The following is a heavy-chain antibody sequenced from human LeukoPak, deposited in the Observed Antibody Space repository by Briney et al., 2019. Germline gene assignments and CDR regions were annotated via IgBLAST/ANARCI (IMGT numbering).Heavy chain of an antibody. Sequence: GGSLRLSCAASGFTFSSYSMSWVRQAPGKGLEWVSLIYSDGRTYYADSVKGRFTISRDNSKNTLYLQMNSLRAEDTAVYYCARDRGYSSSSGDYYYYMDVWAKGPRSPSP. V-gene: IGHV3-53*01. J-gene: IGHJ6*03. CDR1: GFTFSSYS. CDR3: ARDRGYSSSSGDYYYYMDV. CDR2: IYSDGRT. D-gene: IGHD6-6*01.